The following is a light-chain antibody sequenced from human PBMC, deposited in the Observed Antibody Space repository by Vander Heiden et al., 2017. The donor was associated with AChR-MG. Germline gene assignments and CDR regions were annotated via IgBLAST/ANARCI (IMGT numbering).Light chain of an antibody. J-gene: IGLJ1*01. V-gene: IGLV1-40*01. CDR2: GNS. CDR3: QSYDSSLSAYV. Sequence: QSVLTQPPSVSGAPGQRVTIPCTGSSSNTGAGYDVHWYQQLPGTAPKLLIYGNSNRPSGVPDRFSGSKSGTSASLAITGLQAEDEADYYCQSYDSSLSAYVFGTGTKVTVL. CDR1: SSNTGAGYD.